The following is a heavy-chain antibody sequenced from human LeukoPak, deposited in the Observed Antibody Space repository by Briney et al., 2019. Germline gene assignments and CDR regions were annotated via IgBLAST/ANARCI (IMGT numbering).Heavy chain of an antibody. Sequence: ASVKVSCKASGYSFASYALHWVRQAPGQRLEWMGWINAGNGNTKYSQEFQGRVTISRDTSASTAYMELSSLRSEDTATYYCARGLYSSNYYDYWGQGTLVTVSS. CDR1: GYSFASYA. D-gene: IGHD6-13*01. CDR3: ARGLYSSNYYDY. V-gene: IGHV1-3*01. CDR2: INAGNGNT. J-gene: IGHJ4*02.